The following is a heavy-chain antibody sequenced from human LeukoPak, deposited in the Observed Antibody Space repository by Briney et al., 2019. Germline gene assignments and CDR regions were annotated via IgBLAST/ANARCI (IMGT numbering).Heavy chain of an antibody. D-gene: IGHD6-19*01. V-gene: IGHV3-49*04. CDR3: TRTGSSGWYSLDYFDY. J-gene: IGHJ4*02. Sequence: GGSLRLSCTASGFTFSTYAMSWVRQAPGKGLEWVSFIRSKANGGTTEYAASVKGRFTISRDDSKSIAYLQMNSLKTEDTAVYYCTRTGSSGWYSLDYFDYWGQGTLVTVSS. CDR2: IRSKANGGTT. CDR1: GFTFSTYA.